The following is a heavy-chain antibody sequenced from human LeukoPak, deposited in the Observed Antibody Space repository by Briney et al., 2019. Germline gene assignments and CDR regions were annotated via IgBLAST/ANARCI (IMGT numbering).Heavy chain of an antibody. D-gene: IGHD5/OR15-5a*01. CDR2: FYYSGSP. CDR1: GGSMNSYY. V-gene: IGHV4-59*01. CDR3: ARVRGKATLYDAFDI. J-gene: IGHJ3*02. Sequence: SETLSLTCTVSGGSMNSYYWSWIRQTLGKGLEWIGYFYYSGSPSYNPSLKSRVTISVDMSENQFSLKLSSVTAADTAVYYCARVRGKATLYDAFDIWGQGTMVIVSS.